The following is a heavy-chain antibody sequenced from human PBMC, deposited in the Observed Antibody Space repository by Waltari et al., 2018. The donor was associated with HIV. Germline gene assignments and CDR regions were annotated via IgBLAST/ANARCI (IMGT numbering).Heavy chain of an antibody. CDR1: GFTFSNYA. CDR2: ISGSGGST. D-gene: IGHD2-2*02. Sequence: EVQLLESGGGLVQPGGSLRVSCAASGFTFSNYAMRWVRQAPGKGPEWVSAISGSGGSTYYADSVKGRFTISRDNSKNTLYPQMNSLRAEDTAVYYCAKGFGGSSCYTCYYYYYGMDVWGQGTTVTVSS. CDR3: AKGFGGSSCYTCYYYYYGMDV. J-gene: IGHJ6*02. V-gene: IGHV3-23*01.